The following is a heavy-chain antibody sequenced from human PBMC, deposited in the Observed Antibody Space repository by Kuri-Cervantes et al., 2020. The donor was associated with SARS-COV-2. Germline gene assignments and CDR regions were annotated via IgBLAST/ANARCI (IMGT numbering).Heavy chain of an antibody. D-gene: IGHD5-12*01. V-gene: IGHV3-30*02. CDR3: AKESSAYAHGYYYMDV. CDR2: IRYDGSNK. CDR1: GFTFSSYG. Sequence: GGSLRLSCAASGFTFSSYGMHWVRQAPGKGLEWVAFIRYDGSNKYYADSVKGRFTISRDNSKNTLSPQVNSLRAEDAAVYYCAKESSAYAHGYYYMDVWGKGTTVTVSS. J-gene: IGHJ6*03.